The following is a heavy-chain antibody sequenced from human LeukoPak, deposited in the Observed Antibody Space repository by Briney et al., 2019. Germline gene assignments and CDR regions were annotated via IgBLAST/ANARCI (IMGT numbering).Heavy chain of an antibody. V-gene: IGHV3-30*18. Sequence: GRSLRLSCAASRFSFSTYGMHWVRQAPGKGLDWVAVISYDGSDKLYADSVKGRFTISRDNSKNTLYLQMNSLRAEDTAVYYCAKDLGYYYESSGYTHNNYWGQGTLVTVSS. CDR3: AKDLGYYYESSGYTHNNY. D-gene: IGHD3-22*01. CDR2: ISYDGSDK. J-gene: IGHJ4*02. CDR1: RFSFSTYG.